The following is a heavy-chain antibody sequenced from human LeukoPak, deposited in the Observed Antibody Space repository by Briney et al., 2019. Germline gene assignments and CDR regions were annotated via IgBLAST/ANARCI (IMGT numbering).Heavy chain of an antibody. Sequence: KPSETLSLTCAVYGGSFSGYYWSWIRQPPGKGLEWIGEINHSGSTNYNPSLKSRVTISVDTSKNRFSLKLSSVTAADTAVYYCACGRTGYYDSTGYDGYWGQGTLVTVSS. J-gene: IGHJ4*02. V-gene: IGHV4-34*01. CDR3: ACGRTGYYDSTGYDGY. CDR1: GGSFSGYY. D-gene: IGHD3-22*01. CDR2: INHSGST.